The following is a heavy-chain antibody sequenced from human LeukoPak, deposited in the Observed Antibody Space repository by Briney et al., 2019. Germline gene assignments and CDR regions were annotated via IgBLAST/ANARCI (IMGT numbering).Heavy chain of an antibody. CDR3: ARDVIQLPSWFDP. V-gene: IGHV1-2*02. J-gene: IGHJ5*02. CDR1: VYTFTGYY. Sequence: ASVKVSCKAAVYTFTGYYMHWVRQAPGQGLEWMGWINPNSGGAKDAQKFQGRVTMTRDTSISTAYMELSRLRYDDTAVYYCARDVIQLPSWFDPWGQGTLVTVSS. CDR2: INPNSGGA. D-gene: IGHD2/OR15-2a*01.